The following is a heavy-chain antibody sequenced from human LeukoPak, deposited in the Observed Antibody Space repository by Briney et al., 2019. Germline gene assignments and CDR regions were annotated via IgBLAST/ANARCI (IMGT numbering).Heavy chain of an antibody. Sequence: PSETLSLTCTVSGGSINSYWSWIRQPAGKGLEWIGRISGSGTITYNPALQSRLSISIDTSKNQFSLKLMSVTAADTAVYYCERGSGTTGEVKFDPWGQGTLVTVSS. D-gene: IGHD3-10*01. J-gene: IGHJ5*02. CDR2: ISGSGTI. V-gene: IGHV4-4*07. CDR1: GGSINSY. CDR3: ERGSGTTGEVKFDP.